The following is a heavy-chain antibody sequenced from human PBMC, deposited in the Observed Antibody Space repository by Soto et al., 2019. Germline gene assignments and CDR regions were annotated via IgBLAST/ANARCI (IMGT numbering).Heavy chain of an antibody. V-gene: IGHV3-23*01. Sequence: EVQLLESGGGLVQPGGSLRLSCTASGFSLSTYGVTWVRQAAGKGLEWVSGVSGGSGTTHYADSVKGRFTITTDNSENTAYLQMNSLRVEDTAVYYCAKWNGYGDHWGQGTLVTVS. CDR1: GFSLSTYG. J-gene: IGHJ4*02. CDR2: VSGGSGTT. D-gene: IGHD1-1*01. CDR3: AKWNGYGDH.